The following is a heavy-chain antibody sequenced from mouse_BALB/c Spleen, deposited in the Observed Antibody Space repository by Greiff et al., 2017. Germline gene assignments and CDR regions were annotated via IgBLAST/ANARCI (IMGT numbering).Heavy chain of an antibody. CDR1: GFTFSDYY. V-gene: IGHV5-4*02. J-gene: IGHJ4*01. Sequence: EVKVVESGGGLVKPGGSLKLSCAASGFTFSDYYMYWVRQTPEKRLEWVATISAGGSYTYYPDSVKGRFTISRDNAKNNLYLQMSSLKSEDTAMYDCASDKDGNYGAMDYWGQGTSVTVSS. D-gene: IGHD2-1*01. CDR3: ASDKDGNYGAMDY. CDR2: ISAGGSYT.